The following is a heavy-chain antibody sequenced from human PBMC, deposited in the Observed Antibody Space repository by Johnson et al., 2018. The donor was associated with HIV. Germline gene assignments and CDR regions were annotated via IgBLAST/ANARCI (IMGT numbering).Heavy chain of an antibody. CDR2: ISYDGGTK. Sequence: QVQLVESGGGVVQPGRSLRLSCAASGFTFSSYGMHWVRQAPGKGLEWVAVISYDGGTKNYVDSAKGRFTISRDNSKNTLYLQMNSLRAEDTAVYYCARENYRRRDAFDVWGQGTVVIVSS. CDR3: ARENYRRRDAFDV. V-gene: IGHV3-30*03. CDR1: GFTFSSYG. J-gene: IGHJ3*01. D-gene: IGHD1-7*01.